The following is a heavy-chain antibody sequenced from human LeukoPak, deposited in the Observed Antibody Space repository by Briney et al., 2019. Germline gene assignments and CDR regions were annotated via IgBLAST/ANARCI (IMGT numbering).Heavy chain of an antibody. CDR1: GYTFTSYG. CDR2: ISAYNGNT. V-gene: IGHV1-18*01. J-gene: IGHJ4*02. D-gene: IGHD6-13*01. CDR3: ARDLEVAAAGQIDY. Sequence: GASVKVSCKASGYTFTSYGISWVRQAPGQGLEWMGWISAYNGNTNYAQKLQGRVTMTTDTSTSTAYMELRSLRSDDTAVYYCARDLEVAAAGQIDYWGQGTLVTVSS.